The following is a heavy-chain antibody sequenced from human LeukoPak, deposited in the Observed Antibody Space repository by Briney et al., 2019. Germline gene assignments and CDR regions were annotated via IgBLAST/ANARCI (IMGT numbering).Heavy chain of an antibody. CDR2: IWYDGSDE. J-gene: IGHJ4*02. Sequence: GGPLRLSCAASGFTFSSYGMHWVRQAPGKGLEGVAVIWYDGSDENYADSVKGRFTISTDNSKNTLFLQMNSLRVEDTAVYYCARDLRDRSGRNYFDYWGQGTLVTVSS. V-gene: IGHV3-33*01. CDR3: ARDLRDRSGRNYFDY. D-gene: IGHD3-22*01. CDR1: GFTFSSYG.